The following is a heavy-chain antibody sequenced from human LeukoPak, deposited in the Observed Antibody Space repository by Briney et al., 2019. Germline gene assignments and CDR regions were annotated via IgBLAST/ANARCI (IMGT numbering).Heavy chain of an antibody. CDR1: GFTFSSYA. J-gene: IGHJ4*02. CDR3: ARDSYSSTWSGLFDY. V-gene: IGHV3-7*01. Sequence: GGSLRLSCAASGFTFSSYAMSWVRQAPGKGLEWVATIKQDGSAKYYVDSVKGRFTISRDNAKNSVYLQMSSLRAEDTAVYYCARDSYSSTWSGLFDYWGQGTLVTVSS. CDR2: IKQDGSAK. D-gene: IGHD6-13*01.